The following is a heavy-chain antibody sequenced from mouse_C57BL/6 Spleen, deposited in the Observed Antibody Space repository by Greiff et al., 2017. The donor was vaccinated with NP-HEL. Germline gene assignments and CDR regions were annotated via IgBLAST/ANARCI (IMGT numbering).Heavy chain of an antibody. CDR1: GFTFTDYY. V-gene: IGHV7-3*01. CDR2: IRNKANGYTT. D-gene: IGHD3-2*02. CDR3: ARAFSDSSGYDY. Sequence: EVQLVESGGGLVQPGGSLSLSCAASGFTFTDYYMSWVRQPPGKALEWLGFIRNKANGYTTEYSASVKGRFTISRDNSQSILYLQMNALRAEDSATYYCARAFSDSSGYDYWGQGTTLTVSS. J-gene: IGHJ2*01.